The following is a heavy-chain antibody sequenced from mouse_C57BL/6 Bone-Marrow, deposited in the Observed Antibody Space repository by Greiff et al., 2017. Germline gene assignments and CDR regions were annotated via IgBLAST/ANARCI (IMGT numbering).Heavy chain of an antibody. J-gene: IGHJ3*01. V-gene: IGHV5-2*01. CDR1: EYEFPSHD. CDR3: ARQGDYDGWFAY. Sequence: DVHLVESGGGLVQPGESLKLSCESNEYEFPSHDMSWVRKTPEKRLELVAAINSDGGSTSYPDTMERRFIISRDNTKKTLYLQMSSLRSEDTAVYYCARQGDYDGWFAYWGQGTLVTVSA. CDR2: INSDGGST. D-gene: IGHD2-4*01.